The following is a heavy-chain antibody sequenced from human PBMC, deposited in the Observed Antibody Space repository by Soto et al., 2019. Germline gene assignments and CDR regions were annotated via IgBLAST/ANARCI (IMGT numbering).Heavy chain of an antibody. J-gene: IGHJ5*02. CDR1: GFSFFSYA. Sequence: GGSLRLSCTGSGFSFFSYAMSWVRQAPGKGLEWVSTISGSGGHTYYADSVKGRFVVSRDNDKNTVYLHMSSLTGEDTAVYFCAKIEMGWFAHWGQGTQVTVS. V-gene: IGHV3-23*01. D-gene: IGHD2-8*01. CDR3: AKIEMGWFAH. CDR2: ISGSGGHT.